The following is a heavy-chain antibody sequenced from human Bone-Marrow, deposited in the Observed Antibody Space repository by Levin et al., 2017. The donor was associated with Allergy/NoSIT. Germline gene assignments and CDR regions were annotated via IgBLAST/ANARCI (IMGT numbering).Heavy chain of an antibody. CDR1: GFIFDLYA. J-gene: IGHJ1*01. CDR3: AKHASPILSATEYFRS. D-gene: IGHD6-25*01. V-gene: IGHV3-23*01. CDR2: IYDSGAGT. Sequence: PGGSLRLSCAASGFIFDLYAMGWVRQAPGKGLEWVASIYDSGAGTFYADSVKGRFTISRDNSNNTVFLQMDSLKGEDTAVYYCAKHASPILSATEYFRSWGRGTLVTVS.